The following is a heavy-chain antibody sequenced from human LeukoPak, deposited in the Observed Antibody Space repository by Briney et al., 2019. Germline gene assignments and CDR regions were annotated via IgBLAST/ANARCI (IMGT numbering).Heavy chain of an antibody. Sequence: ASVKVSCKASGYTFTSYGISWVRQAPGQGLEWMGWISAYNGNTNYVQKLQGRVTMTTDTSTSTAYMELRSLRSDDTAVYYCARVGAMATYYYYYYMDVWGKGTTVTVSS. CDR1: GYTFTSYG. D-gene: IGHD5-18*01. CDR2: ISAYNGNT. V-gene: IGHV1-18*01. J-gene: IGHJ6*03. CDR3: ARVGAMATYYYYYYMDV.